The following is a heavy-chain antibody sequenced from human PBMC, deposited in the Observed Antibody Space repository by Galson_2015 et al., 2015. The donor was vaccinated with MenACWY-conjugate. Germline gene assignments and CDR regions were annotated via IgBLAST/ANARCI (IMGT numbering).Heavy chain of an antibody. CDR2: IVNDGSKK. CDR1: GFTFSAYD. Sequence: SLRLSCAASGFTFSAYDMHWVRQAPGKGLEWVAFIVNDGSKKCSADSVKGRFTISRDNSKNTLYLQMNSLRGEDTAVYYCAKDPGSMVRGYYMDVWGKGTTVTVSS. J-gene: IGHJ6*03. D-gene: IGHD3-10*01. CDR3: AKDPGSMVRGYYMDV. V-gene: IGHV3-30*02.